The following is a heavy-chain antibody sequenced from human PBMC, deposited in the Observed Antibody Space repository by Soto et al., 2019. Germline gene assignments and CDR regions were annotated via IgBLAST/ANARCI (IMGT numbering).Heavy chain of an antibody. V-gene: IGHV1-18*01. Sequence: QVQLVQSAAEVKKPGASVKVSCKASGYTLTNYAISWVRQAPGQWPEWMGWINTYNGNSNYAQKFQGRVTMTTDTXTNPAYMELRRLTSDDTAVYYCARDCTGGSCFCIYWGQGTLVTVSS. CDR2: INTYNGNS. CDR3: ARDCTGGSCFCIY. CDR1: GYTLTNYA. D-gene: IGHD2-15*01. J-gene: IGHJ4*02.